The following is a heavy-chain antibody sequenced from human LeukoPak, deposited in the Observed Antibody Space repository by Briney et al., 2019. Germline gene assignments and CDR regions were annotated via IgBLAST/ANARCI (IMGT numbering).Heavy chain of an antibody. V-gene: IGHV1-69*01. J-gene: IGHJ3*02. CDR3: ARDLIRYSYGYSDAFDI. Sequence: SVKVSCMASGGTFSSYAISWVRQAPGQGLEWMGGIIPIFGTANYAQKFQGRVTITADESTSTAYMELSSLRSEDTAVYYCARDLIRYSYGYSDAFDIWGQGTMVTVSS. D-gene: IGHD5-18*01. CDR1: GGTFSSYA. CDR2: IIPIFGTA.